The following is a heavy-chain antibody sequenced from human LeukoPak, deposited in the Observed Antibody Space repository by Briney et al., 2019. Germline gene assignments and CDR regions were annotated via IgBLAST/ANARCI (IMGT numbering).Heavy chain of an antibody. Sequence: GGSLRLSCAASGVIFSNYWMHWVRQTPGKGLVWVSRINRDGSSTSYADPVKGRFTISRDNAKNTLYLQMNSLRAEDTAVYYCARATSGSRDGYNWRFDYWGQGTLVTVSS. D-gene: IGHD5-24*01. V-gene: IGHV3-74*01. J-gene: IGHJ4*02. CDR1: GVIFSNYW. CDR2: INRDGSST. CDR3: ARATSGSRDGYNWRFDY.